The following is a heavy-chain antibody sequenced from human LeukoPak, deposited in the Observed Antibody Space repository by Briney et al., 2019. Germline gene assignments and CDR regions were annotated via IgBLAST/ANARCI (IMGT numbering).Heavy chain of an antibody. D-gene: IGHD6-6*01. V-gene: IGHV4-34*01. CDR1: GGSFSDYY. J-gene: IGHJ4*02. Sequence: SETLTLTCAVYGGSFSDYYWSWIRQPPGKGLEWIGEINHSGSTNYNPSLKSRVTISVDTSKNQFSLKLSSVTAADTAVYYCAGSIAARLDYWGQGTLVTVSS. CDR2: INHSGST. CDR3: AGSIAARLDY.